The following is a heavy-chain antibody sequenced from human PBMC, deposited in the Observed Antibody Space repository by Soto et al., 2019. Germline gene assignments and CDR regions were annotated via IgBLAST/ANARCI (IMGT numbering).Heavy chain of an antibody. D-gene: IGHD3-10*01. CDR2: IMPIFGTP. CDR3: ARVHSSGIFYFVDP. Sequence: SVKVSCKASGGTFDSYVISWLRQAPGQGLEWMGGIMPIFGTPNYAQKFRGRVTISANESTSTAYLELSSLTSDDTAVYYCARVHSSGIFYFVDPWGQGTLVTVSS. V-gene: IGHV1-69*13. CDR1: GGTFDSYV. J-gene: IGHJ5*02.